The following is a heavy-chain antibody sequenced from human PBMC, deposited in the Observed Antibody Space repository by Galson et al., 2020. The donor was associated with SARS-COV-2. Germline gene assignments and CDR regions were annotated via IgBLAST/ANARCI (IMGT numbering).Heavy chain of an antibody. V-gene: IGHV5-51*01. CDR2: IYPGDSDT. D-gene: IGHD5-18*01. CDR1: GFRFATYW. CDR3: ARRGVDTAMGHVFDM. Sequence: GESLKISCKGSGFRFATYWIGWVRQLPGKGLECMGIIYPGDSDTRYCPSFEGQVTISADKSISAAYLQWNSLKASDSAIYYCARRGVDTAMGHVFDMWGQGTKVTVSS. J-gene: IGHJ3*02.